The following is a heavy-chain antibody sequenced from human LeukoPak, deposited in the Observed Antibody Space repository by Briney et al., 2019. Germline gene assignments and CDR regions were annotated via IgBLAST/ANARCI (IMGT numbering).Heavy chain of an antibody. J-gene: IGHJ4*02. CDR1: GGSISSYY. V-gene: IGHV4-59*12. CDR3: ARNYDSSGYTTFAY. D-gene: IGHD3-22*01. Sequence: PSETVSLTCSVSGGSISSYYWSWIRQPPGKGLEWIGNIYYSGSTNYNPSLKSRVTISVDTSKNQFSLKLSSVTAADTAVYYCARNYDSSGYTTFAYWGQGTLVTVSS. CDR2: IYYSGST.